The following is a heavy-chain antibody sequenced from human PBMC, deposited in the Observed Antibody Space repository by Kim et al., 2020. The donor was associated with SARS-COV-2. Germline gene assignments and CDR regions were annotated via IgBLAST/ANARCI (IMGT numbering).Heavy chain of an antibody. CDR1: GYTFTSYA. V-gene: IGHV7-4-1*02. J-gene: IGHJ6*02. Sequence: ASVKVSCKASGYTFTSYAMNWVRQAPGQGLEWMGWINTNTGNPTYAQGFTGRFVFSLDTSVSTAYLQISSLKAEDTAVYYCARDQYIWFGELLELPGMDVWGQGTTVTVSS. CDR2: INTNTGNP. D-gene: IGHD3-10*01. CDR3: ARDQYIWFGELLELPGMDV.